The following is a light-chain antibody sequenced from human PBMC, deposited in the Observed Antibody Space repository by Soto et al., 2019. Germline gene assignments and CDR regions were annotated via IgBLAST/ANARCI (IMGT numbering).Light chain of an antibody. CDR1: QGISSD. V-gene: IGKV1-9*01. J-gene: IGKJ4*01. CDR2: AAS. Sequence: IQLTQSPSSLSASVGDRVTITCRASQGISSDLAWYQQKPGKGPKLLIYAASTLQSGVPSRFSGSRSGTDFTLNISSLQPEDFATYYCQQLNSYPLTFGGGTKVEIK. CDR3: QQLNSYPLT.